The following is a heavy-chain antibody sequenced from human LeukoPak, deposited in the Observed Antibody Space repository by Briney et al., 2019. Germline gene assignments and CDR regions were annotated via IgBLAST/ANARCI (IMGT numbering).Heavy chain of an antibody. CDR1: GFTFTRYA. J-gene: IGHJ2*01. CDR2: ISGIGGST. Sequence: LGGSLRLSCAASGFTFTRYAMNWVRQAPGKGLEWVSAISGIGGSTYYADSVKGRFTISRDNSKKTLYLQMNSLRAEDTAVYYCAKDRDYGGNSGGYFDLWGRGTLVTVSS. D-gene: IGHD4-23*01. V-gene: IGHV3-23*01. CDR3: AKDRDYGGNSGGYFDL.